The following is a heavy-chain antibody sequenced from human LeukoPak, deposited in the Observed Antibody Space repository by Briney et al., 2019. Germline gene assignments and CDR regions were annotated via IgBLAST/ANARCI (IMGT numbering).Heavy chain of an antibody. V-gene: IGHV5-51*01. CDR1: GYTFNNYW. D-gene: IGHD2-2*01. Sequence: GESLKISCKGSGYTFNNYWIGWVRQMPGKGLEWMGIISPGDSHIRYSPSFQGQVTISADKSISTAYLQWSSLKASDTAMYYCARPEVPAATDAFDIWGQGTMVTVSS. CDR3: ARPEVPAATDAFDI. J-gene: IGHJ3*02. CDR2: ISPGDSHI.